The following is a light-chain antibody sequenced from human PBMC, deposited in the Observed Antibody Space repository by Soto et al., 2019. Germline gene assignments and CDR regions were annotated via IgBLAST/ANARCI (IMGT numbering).Light chain of an antibody. CDR2: EGH. V-gene: IGLV2-14*02. J-gene: IGLJ1*01. Sequence: QSALAQPASVSGSPGQSIAISCTGTSGFVGSFSLVSWYQQHPGKAPKVMISEGHRRPSGVSSRFSGSKSGNTASLTISGLQAEDEDDYYCGSYTGSIYVFGPGTKVTVL. CDR1: SGFVGSFSL. CDR3: GSYTGSIYV.